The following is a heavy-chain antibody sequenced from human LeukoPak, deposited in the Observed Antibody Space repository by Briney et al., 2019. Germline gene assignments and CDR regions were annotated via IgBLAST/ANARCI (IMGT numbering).Heavy chain of an antibody. CDR1: GFTFSSYG. CDR3: AKDQVVTANSPGTPYFQH. V-gene: IGHV3-33*06. D-gene: IGHD2-21*02. CDR2: IWYDGSNK. J-gene: IGHJ1*01. Sequence: GGSLRLSCAASGFTFSSYGMHWVRQAPGKGLEWVAVIWYDGSNKYYADSVKGRFTISRDSSKTTLYLQMNSLRAEDTAVYYCAKDQVVTANSPGTPYFQHWGQGTLVTVSS.